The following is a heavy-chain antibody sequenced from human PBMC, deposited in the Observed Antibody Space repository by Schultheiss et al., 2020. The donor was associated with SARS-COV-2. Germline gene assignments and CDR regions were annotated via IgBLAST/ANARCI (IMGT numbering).Heavy chain of an antibody. J-gene: IGHJ1*01. CDR3: AKLSRGGDSRRAEYFQH. CDR2: ISGSGGST. CDR1: GFTFRNYG. Sequence: GESLKISCAASGFTFRNYGIHWVRQAPGKGLEWVSAISGSGGSTYYADSVKGRFTISRDNSKNTLYLQMNSLRAEDTAVYYCAKLSRGGDSRRAEYFQHWGQGTLVTVSS. V-gene: IGHV3-23*01. D-gene: IGHD2-21*02.